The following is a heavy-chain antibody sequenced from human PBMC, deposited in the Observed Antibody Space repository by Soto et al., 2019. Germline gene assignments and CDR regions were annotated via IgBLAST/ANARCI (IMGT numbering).Heavy chain of an antibody. CDR1: GFTFSSSA. V-gene: IGHV3-23*01. D-gene: IGHD3-16*02. Sequence: GGSLRLSCAASGFTFSSSAMSWVRQAPGRGLEWVSAIGESSESTWYADSVKGRFTISRDNSKNTLYLQMSSLGAEDTAIYYCAKDRYSNYWGQGTLDTVSS. CDR2: IGESSEST. J-gene: IGHJ4*02. CDR3: AKDRYSNY.